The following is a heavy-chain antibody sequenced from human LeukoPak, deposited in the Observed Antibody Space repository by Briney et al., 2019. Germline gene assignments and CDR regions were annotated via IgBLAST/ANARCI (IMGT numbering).Heavy chain of an antibody. CDR3: ARDSLLLWFGELFRDNYYYYGMDV. CDR1: GGSFSGYY. CDR2: INHSGST. Sequence: SETLSLTCAVYGGSFSGYYWSWIRQPPGKGLEWIGEINHSGSTNYNPSLKSRVTISVDTSKNQFSLKLSSVTAADTAVYYCARDSLLLWFGELFRDNYYYYGMDVWGQGTTVTVSS. D-gene: IGHD3-10*01. V-gene: IGHV4-34*01. J-gene: IGHJ6*02.